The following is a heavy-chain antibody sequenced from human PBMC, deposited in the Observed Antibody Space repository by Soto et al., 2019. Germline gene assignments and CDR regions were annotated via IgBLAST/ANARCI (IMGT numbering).Heavy chain of an antibody. CDR2: IGTAGDP. J-gene: IGHJ6*02. D-gene: IGHD3-22*01. CDR1: GFILSGYD. Sequence: LRLSCVASGFILSGYDMHWVRQATGEGLEWVSAIGTAGDPYYSGSVKGRFTISRGNAENSVYLQMNSLRAGDTAVYYCARAGYDSSGYYFYAMDVWGPGTTVTVSS. CDR3: ARAGYDSSGYYFYAMDV. V-gene: IGHV3-13*05.